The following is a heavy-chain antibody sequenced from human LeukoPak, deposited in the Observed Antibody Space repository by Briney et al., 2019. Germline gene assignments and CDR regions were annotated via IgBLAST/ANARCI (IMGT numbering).Heavy chain of an antibody. CDR2: IYYSGST. D-gene: IGHD3-10*01. CDR3: AREGGGSGSYLPVFDY. J-gene: IGHJ4*02. CDR1: GGSISSYY. V-gene: IGHV4-59*01. Sequence: SETLSLTCTVSGGSISSYYWSWIRQPPGKGLEWIGYIYYSGSTNYNPSLKSRVTISVDTSKNQFSLKLSSVTAADAAVYYCAREGGGSGSYLPVFDYWGQGTLVTVSS.